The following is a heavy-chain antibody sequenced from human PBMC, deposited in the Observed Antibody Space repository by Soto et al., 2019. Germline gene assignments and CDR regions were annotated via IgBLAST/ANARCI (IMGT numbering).Heavy chain of an antibody. CDR3: ARHADLYYFDY. J-gene: IGHJ4*02. CDR2: IYDSGST. V-gene: IGHV4-59*08. Sequence: SETLSLTCTVSGGSIISYYWSWIRQPPGKGLEWIGYIYDSGSTSYNPTLKSRVTISVDTSKNQFSLKLSSVTAADTAVYYCARHADLYYFDYWGQGTLVTVSS. CDR1: GGSIISYY.